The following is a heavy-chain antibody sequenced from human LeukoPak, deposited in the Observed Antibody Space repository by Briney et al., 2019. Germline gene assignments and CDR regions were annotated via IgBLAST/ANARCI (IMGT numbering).Heavy chain of an antibody. D-gene: IGHD2-8*01. V-gene: IGHV1-69*05. Sequence: ASVKVSCKASGGTFSSYAISWVLQAPGQGLEWMGGIIPIFGTANYAQKFQGRVTITTDESTSTAYMELSSLRSEDTAVYYCARKAVWPDAFDIWGQGTMVTVSS. CDR2: IIPIFGTA. CDR1: GGTFSSYA. CDR3: ARKAVWPDAFDI. J-gene: IGHJ3*02.